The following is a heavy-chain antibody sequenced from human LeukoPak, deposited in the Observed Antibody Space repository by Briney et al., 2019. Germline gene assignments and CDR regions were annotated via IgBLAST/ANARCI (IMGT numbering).Heavy chain of an antibody. J-gene: IGHJ4*02. D-gene: IGHD3-22*01. Sequence: GESLKISCKGSGYSFTSYWISWVRQMPGKGLEWMGRIDPSDSYTNYSPSFQGHVTISADKSISTAYLQWSSLKASDTAMYYYARLYYYDSSGHPNIDYWGQGTLVTVSS. CDR3: ARLYYYDSSGHPNIDY. CDR2: IDPSDSYT. V-gene: IGHV5-10-1*01. CDR1: GYSFTSYW.